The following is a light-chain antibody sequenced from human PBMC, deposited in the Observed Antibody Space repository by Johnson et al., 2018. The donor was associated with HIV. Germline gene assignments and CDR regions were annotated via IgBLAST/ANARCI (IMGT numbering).Light chain of an antibody. CDR3: GAWDSRLSVCV. V-gene: IGLV1-51*02. J-gene: IGLJ1*01. CDR2: ESN. Sequence: QSVLTQPPSVSAAPGQKVTIPCSGSSSNIGKNSVSWYQQLPGTAPKLLIYESNKRPSGIPDRFSGSRSGTSATLAITGLQTGDEADYYCGAWDSRLSVCVFGPGTKVTVL. CDR1: SSNIGKNS.